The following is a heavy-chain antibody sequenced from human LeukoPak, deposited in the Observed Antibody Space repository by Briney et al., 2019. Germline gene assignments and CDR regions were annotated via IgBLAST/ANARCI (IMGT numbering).Heavy chain of an antibody. D-gene: IGHD6-19*01. CDR1: GYTFTSYY. CDR2: INPSGGST. V-gene: IGHV1-46*01. Sequence: GASVKVSCKASGYTFTSYYMHWVRQAPGQGLEWMGIINPSGGSTSYAQKFQGRVTMTRDTSTSTVYMELSSLRSEDTAVYYCAKDISGWYGSFAFDIWGQGTMVTVSS. J-gene: IGHJ3*02. CDR3: AKDISGWYGSFAFDI.